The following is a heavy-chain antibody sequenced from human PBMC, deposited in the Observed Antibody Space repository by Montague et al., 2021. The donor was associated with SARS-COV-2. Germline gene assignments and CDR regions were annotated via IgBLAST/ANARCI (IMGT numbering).Heavy chain of an antibody. Sequence: CAISGDSVSSNRAAWNRIRQSPSRGLEWLGRTYYRSKWYNDYAVSVKSRITINPDTSKNQFSLQLNSVTPEDTAVYYCARGGWGAPGTGRLFDYWGQGTLVTVSS. V-gene: IGHV6-1*01. CDR3: ARGGWGAPGTGRLFDY. CDR2: TYYRSKWYN. D-gene: IGHD3-10*01. J-gene: IGHJ4*02. CDR1: GDSVSSNRAA.